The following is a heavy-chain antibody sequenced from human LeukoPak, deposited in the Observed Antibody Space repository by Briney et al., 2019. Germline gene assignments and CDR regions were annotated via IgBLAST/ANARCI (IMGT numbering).Heavy chain of an antibody. V-gene: IGHV3-7*01. Sequence: GGSLRLSCAASGFTFSNYWMSWVRQAPGKGLEWVANIKEDGSEKYYVDSVKGRFTISRDNAKNSLSLQVNSLSAEDTAEYYCARSRSGYYEDYWGQGTLVTVSS. CDR2: IKEDGSEK. D-gene: IGHD3-22*01. J-gene: IGHJ4*02. CDR1: GFTFSNYW. CDR3: ARSRSGYYEDY.